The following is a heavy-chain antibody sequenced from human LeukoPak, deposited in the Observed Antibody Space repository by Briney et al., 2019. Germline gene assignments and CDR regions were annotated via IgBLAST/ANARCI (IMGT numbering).Heavy chain of an antibody. CDR3: AKTVAGYWYFDL. Sequence: SETLSLTCTVSGGSINNYYWNWIRQPPGKGLEWVGHIYYSGSTNYNPSLKSRVTISVHPSKNQFSLKLNSVTAADTAVYYCAKTVAGYWYFDLWGRGTLVTVSS. J-gene: IGHJ2*01. CDR2: IYYSGST. V-gene: IGHV4-59*08. CDR1: GGSINNYY. D-gene: IGHD6-19*01.